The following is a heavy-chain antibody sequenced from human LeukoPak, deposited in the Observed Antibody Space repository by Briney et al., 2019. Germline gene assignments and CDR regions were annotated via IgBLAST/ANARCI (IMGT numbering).Heavy chain of an antibody. V-gene: IGHV3-74*01. J-gene: IGHJ6*02. CDR1: GFTFSSYW. Sequence: GGSLRLSCAASGFTFSSYWMNWVRQAPGKGLVWVSRIASDGSSTTYADSVKGRFSISRDNAKNTLYLQMNSLRVEDTAVYYCVRDMDVWGQGTTVTVSS. CDR2: IASDGSST. CDR3: VRDMDV.